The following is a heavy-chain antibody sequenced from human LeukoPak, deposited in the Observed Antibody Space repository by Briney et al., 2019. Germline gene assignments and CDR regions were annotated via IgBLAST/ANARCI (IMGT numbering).Heavy chain of an antibody. Sequence: SETLSLTCTVSGDSISSNSYYWGWIRQPPGKGLEWIGNIHYSGSTYYNPSLKSRVTISVDASKNQFSLKLSSVTAADTAVYYCARVRYSSSPPYSYYYYMDVWVKGTTVTVSS. D-gene: IGHD6-6*01. CDR2: IHYSGST. V-gene: IGHV4-39*01. CDR1: GDSISSNSYY. J-gene: IGHJ6*03. CDR3: ARVRYSSSPPYSYYYYMDV.